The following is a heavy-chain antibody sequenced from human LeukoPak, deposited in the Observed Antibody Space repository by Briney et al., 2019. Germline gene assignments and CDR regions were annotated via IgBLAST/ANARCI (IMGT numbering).Heavy chain of an antibody. CDR1: GFTFSSYA. CDR2: ISGSGGST. CDR3: AKLKLWLFDY. Sequence: GGSLRLSCAASGFTFSSYAMSWVRQAPGKGLEWVSAISGSGGSTYYADSVKGRFTISRDNSKNTLYLQMNSLRTEDTAVCYCAKLKLWLFDYWGQGTLVTVSS. V-gene: IGHV3-23*01. J-gene: IGHJ4*02. D-gene: IGHD5-18*01.